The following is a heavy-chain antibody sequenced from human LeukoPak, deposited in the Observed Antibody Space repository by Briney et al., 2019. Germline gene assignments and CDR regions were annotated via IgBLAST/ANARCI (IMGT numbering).Heavy chain of an antibody. Sequence: GWSLRLSCAASGFTFINSWMSGVGQAPGKGLEWVGRIKRKTDGGTTDYAAPVKGRFTISRDDSKNTLYLQMNSLKTEDTAVYYCTAYRIAVAGTVDCWGQGSLVTVSS. CDR2: IKRKTDGGTT. V-gene: IGHV3-15*01. D-gene: IGHD6-19*01. J-gene: IGHJ4*02. CDR1: GFTFINSW. CDR3: TAYRIAVAGTVDC.